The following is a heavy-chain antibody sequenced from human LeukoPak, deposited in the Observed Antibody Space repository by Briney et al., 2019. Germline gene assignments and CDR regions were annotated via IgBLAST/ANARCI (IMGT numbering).Heavy chain of an antibody. CDR3: ARAPDCSSTSCYTGAFDI. J-gene: IGHJ3*02. CDR2: ISSSSSYI. V-gene: IGHV3-21*01. D-gene: IGHD2-2*02. Sequence: GGSLRLSCAASGFTFSSYSMNWVRQAPGKGLEWVSSISSSSSYIYYADSVKGRFTISRDSAKNSLYLQMNSLRAEDTAVYYCARAPDCSSTSCYTGAFDIWGQGTMVTASS. CDR1: GFTFSSYS.